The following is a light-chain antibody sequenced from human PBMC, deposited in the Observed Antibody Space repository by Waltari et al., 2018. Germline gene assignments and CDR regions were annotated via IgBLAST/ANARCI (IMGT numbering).Light chain of an antibody. CDR3: AIWYSPTWV. CDR1: SGINVGPYT. CDR2: YKSDSDK. J-gene: IGLJ3*02. V-gene: IGLV5-39*01. Sequence: QPVLTQPTSLSASPGASARFTCTLRSGINVGPYTIYWYRQKPGCLPRYLLKYKSDSDKQQGSGVPSRFSGSKDASTNAGLLLISGLQSEDEADYYCAIWYSPTWVFGGGTKLTVL.